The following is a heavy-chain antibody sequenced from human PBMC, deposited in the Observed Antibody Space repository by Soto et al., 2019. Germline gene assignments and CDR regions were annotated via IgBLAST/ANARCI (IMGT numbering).Heavy chain of an antibody. J-gene: IGHJ5*02. Sequence: SQTLSLPCVISGDSVSSNSAAWNWIRQSPSRGLEWLGRTYYRSKWYNDYAVSVKSRITINPDTSKNQFSLQLNSVTPEDTAVYYCAREVARHSSSRWFDPWGQGTLVTVSS. D-gene: IGHD6-6*01. CDR1: GDSVSSNSAA. V-gene: IGHV6-1*01. CDR3: AREVARHSSSRWFDP. CDR2: TYYRSKWYN.